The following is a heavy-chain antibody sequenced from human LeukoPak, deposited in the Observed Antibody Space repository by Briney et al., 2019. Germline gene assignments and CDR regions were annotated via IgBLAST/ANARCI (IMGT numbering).Heavy chain of an antibody. J-gene: IGHJ4*02. CDR2: INPNGGST. D-gene: IGHD3-22*01. V-gene: IGHV1-46*01. Sequence: GASVKVSCKASGDTFTSHYMHWVRQAPGQGLEWMGIINPNGGSTSYAQKFQGRVTITADKSTSTAYMELSSLRSEDTAVYYCAREISDSSGYYFDYWGQGTLVTVSS. CDR3: AREISDSSGYYFDY. CDR1: GDTFTSHY.